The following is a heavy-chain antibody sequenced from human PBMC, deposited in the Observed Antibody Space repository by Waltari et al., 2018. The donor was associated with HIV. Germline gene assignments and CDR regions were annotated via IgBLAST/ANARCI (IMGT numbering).Heavy chain of an antibody. CDR2: ISGRGGST. J-gene: IGHJ4*02. Sequence: EVQLLESGGGLVQPGGSLRLSCAASGFTFSSSAMSWVRQAPGKVREWVSAISGRGGSTHYADSVKGRFTISRDNSKSTLYLQMNSLRAEDTAVYYCAGFLEWSTPLDYFDYWGQGTLVTVSS. CDR3: AGFLEWSTPLDYFDY. CDR1: GFTFSSSA. V-gene: IGHV3-23*01. D-gene: IGHD3-3*01.